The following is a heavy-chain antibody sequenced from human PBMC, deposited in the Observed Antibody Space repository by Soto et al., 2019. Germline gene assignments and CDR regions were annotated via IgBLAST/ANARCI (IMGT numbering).Heavy chain of an antibody. CDR2: ISSSSGDT. Sequence: EVQLVESGGGLVQPGGSLRLSCAASGFTFSSYNMDWVRQAPGKGLEWVSYISSSSGDTYYADSVKGRFTISRDNAKNSLYLQMNSLRAEDTAVYYCARDAPGNGDSGLGCWGQGTLVTVSS. D-gene: IGHD2-2*03. J-gene: IGHJ4*02. CDR1: GFTFSSYN. V-gene: IGHV3-48*01. CDR3: ARDAPGNGDSGLGC.